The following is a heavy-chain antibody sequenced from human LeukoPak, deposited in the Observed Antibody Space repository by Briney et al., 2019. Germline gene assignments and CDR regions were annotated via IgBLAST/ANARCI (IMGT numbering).Heavy chain of an antibody. V-gene: IGHV4-30-4*01. J-gene: IGHJ6*02. CDR1: GGSISSGDYY. CDR2: IYYSGST. D-gene: IGHD3-3*01. CDR3: ARDEFLEWLSPPYYGMDV. Sequence: SETLSLTCTVSGGSISSGDYYWSWIRQPAGKGLEWIGYIYYSGSTYYNPSLKSRVTISVDTSKNQFSLKLSSVTAADTAVYYCARDEFLEWLSPPYYGMDVWGQGTTVTVSS.